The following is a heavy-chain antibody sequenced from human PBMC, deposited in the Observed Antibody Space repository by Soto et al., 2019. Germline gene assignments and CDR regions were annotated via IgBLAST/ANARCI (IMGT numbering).Heavy chain of an antibody. Sequence: SETLSLTCAVSGGSISTMDWWTWVRQPPGKGLQWIGEIYHTVSTNYNPSLQSRVTISIDESRSSFSLKLDSVTAADTAVYYCAARRDGGPVWGQGPLITVSS. J-gene: IGHJ4*02. V-gene: IGHV4-4*02. CDR3: AARRDGGPV. CDR2: IYHTVST. D-gene: IGHD4-17*01. CDR1: GGSISTMDW.